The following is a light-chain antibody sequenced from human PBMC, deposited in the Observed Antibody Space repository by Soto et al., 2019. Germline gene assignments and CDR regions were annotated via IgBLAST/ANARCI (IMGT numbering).Light chain of an antibody. CDR1: RSDVGGYNF. J-gene: IGLJ2*01. V-gene: IGLV2-14*01. CDR2: EVS. Sequence: QSALTQPASVSGSPGQSITISCTGTRSDVGGYNFVSWYQQRPGKAPKLMIYEVSNRPSGVSNRFSGSKSGSTASLTISGLQAEDEADYYCSSYTSASTLVFGAGTKVTVL. CDR3: SSYTSASTLV.